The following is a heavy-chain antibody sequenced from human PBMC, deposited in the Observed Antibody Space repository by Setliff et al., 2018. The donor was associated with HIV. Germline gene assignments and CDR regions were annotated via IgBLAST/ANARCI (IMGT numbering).Heavy chain of an antibody. CDR2: IYFGGSS. CDR1: GGSISSYY. Sequence: ETLSLTCTVSGGSISSYYWSWIRQPPGKGLEWIGSIYFGGSSHYNPSLESRVTISVDTSKNQFSLRLMSLTAADTAIYYCARGRVTLNGVAAGHHYMDVWGKGNTVTVSS. D-gene: IGHD3-3*01. J-gene: IGHJ6*03. V-gene: IGHV4-59*01. CDR3: ARGRVTLNGVAAGHHYMDV.